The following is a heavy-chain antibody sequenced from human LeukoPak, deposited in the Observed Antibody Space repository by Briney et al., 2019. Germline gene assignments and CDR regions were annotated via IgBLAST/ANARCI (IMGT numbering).Heavy chain of an antibody. CDR1: GFTFSSYG. Sequence: GGSLRLSCVASGFTFSSYGMHWVRQAPGKGLEWVAVIWYDGSNKYYADSVKGRFTISRDNSKNTLYLQMNSLRAEDTAVYYCARAPYSSSSEVLDYWGQGTLVTVSS. CDR3: ARAPYSSSSEVLDY. D-gene: IGHD6-6*01. V-gene: IGHV3-33*01. J-gene: IGHJ4*02. CDR2: IWYDGSNK.